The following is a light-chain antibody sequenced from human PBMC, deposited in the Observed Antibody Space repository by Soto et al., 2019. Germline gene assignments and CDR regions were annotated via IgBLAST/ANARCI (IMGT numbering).Light chain of an antibody. CDR3: QQYGSSPLT. J-gene: IGKJ4*01. CDR2: GAS. V-gene: IGKV3-20*01. CDR1: QSVSGNY. Sequence: LSPGXSATLSCRXSQSVSGNYLAWYQQKPGQAPRLLIHGASSRATGIPDRFSGSGSGTDFTLIISSLEPEDFAVYYCQQYGSSPLTFGGGTKVEIK.